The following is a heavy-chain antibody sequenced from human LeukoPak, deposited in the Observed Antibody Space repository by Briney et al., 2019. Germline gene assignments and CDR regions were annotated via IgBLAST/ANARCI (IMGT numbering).Heavy chain of an antibody. CDR2: IIPIFGTA. D-gene: IGHD2-15*01. J-gene: IGHJ6*03. Sequence: GASVKVPCKASGGTFSSYAISWVRQAPGQGLEWMGGIIPIFGTANYAQKFQGRVTITADKSTSTAYMELSSLRSEDTAVYYCASDYCSGGSCYENYYYYYMDVWGKGTTVTVSS. V-gene: IGHV1-69*06. CDR1: GGTFSSYA. CDR3: ASDYCSGGSCYENYYYYYMDV.